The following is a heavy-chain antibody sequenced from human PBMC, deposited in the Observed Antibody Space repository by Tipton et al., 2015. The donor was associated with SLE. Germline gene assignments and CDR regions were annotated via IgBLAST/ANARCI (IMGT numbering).Heavy chain of an antibody. J-gene: IGHJ4*02. CDR1: GGSISSYY. D-gene: IGHD4-11*01. CDR3: ARWAGPTVNFDY. CDR2: IYCSGST. V-gene: IGHV4-59*01. Sequence: GLVKPSETLSLTCTVSGGSISSYYWSWIRQPPGKGLEWIGYIYCSGSTNYNPSPKSRVTISVDTSKNQFSLKLSSVTAADTAVYYCARWAGPTVNFDYWGQGTLVTVSS.